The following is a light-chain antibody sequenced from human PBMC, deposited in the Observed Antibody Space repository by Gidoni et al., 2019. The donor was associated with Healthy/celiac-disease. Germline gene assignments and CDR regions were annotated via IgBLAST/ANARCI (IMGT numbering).Light chain of an antibody. J-gene: IGKJ3*01. Sequence: EIQITQSPSTLSASVGDSVTITCRASHSISSWLPWYQQKPGKAPKLLIYKASSLESGVPSRFSGSGAWTEFTLTISSLQPDDFATYYCQQYNSYSSGTFGPGTKVDIK. CDR2: KAS. CDR3: QQYNSYSSGT. CDR1: HSISSW. V-gene: IGKV1-5*03.